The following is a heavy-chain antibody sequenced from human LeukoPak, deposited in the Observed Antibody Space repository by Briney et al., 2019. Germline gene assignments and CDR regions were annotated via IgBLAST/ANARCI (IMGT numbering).Heavy chain of an antibody. J-gene: IGHJ4*02. CDR3: ASVFYNTDY. CDR1: GYTFTGYY. CDR2: INPSGGST. Sequence: ASVKVSCKASGYTFTGYYMHWVRQAPEQGLEWMGIINPSGGSTSYAQKFQGRVTMTRDTSTSTVYMELSSLRSEDTAVYYCASVFYNTDYWGQGTLVTVSS. V-gene: IGHV1-46*01. D-gene: IGHD5-24*01.